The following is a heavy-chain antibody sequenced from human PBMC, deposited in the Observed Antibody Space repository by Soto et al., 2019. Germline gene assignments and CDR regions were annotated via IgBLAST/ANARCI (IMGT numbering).Heavy chain of an antibody. V-gene: IGHV1-18*01. Sequence: ASVKVSCKASGYTFTSYGISWARQAPGQGLEWMGWISAYNGNTNYAQKLQGRVTMTTDTSTSTAYMELRSLRSDDTAVYYCARDAQTYSDSSGHPYAPDWFDTWGQGTLVTVSS. CDR1: GYTFTSYG. CDR2: ISAYNGNT. D-gene: IGHD3-22*01. J-gene: IGHJ5*02. CDR3: ARDAQTYSDSSGHPYAPDWFDT.